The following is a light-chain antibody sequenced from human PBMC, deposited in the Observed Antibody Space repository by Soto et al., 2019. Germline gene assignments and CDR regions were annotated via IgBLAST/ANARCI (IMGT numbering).Light chain of an antibody. J-gene: IGLJ1*01. CDR2: SVS. CDR1: SSDIGAYDH. Sequence: QSALAQPGYVSGSPGQSITISCSGTSSDIGAYDHVAWFQQFPGKTPKLVIYSVSNRPSGVSYRFSGSKSGNTASLTISGLQADDEADYYCISYTVSRSYVFGPGTKATVL. CDR3: ISYTVSRSYV. V-gene: IGLV2-14*01.